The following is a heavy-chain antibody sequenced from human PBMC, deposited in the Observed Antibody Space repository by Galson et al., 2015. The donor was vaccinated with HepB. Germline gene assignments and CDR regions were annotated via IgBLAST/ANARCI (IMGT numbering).Heavy chain of an antibody. V-gene: IGHV4-39*07. D-gene: IGHD4-17*01. CDR1: GGSIRNYY. CDR3: ARDPVPTTVTRDSDY. J-gene: IGHJ4*02. CDR2: IYYSGST. Sequence: QVQLQESGPGLVRPSETLSLTCTVSGGSIRNYYWGWIRQPPGKGLEWIGSIYYSGSTYYNPSLKSRVTISVDTSKNQFSLKLSSVTAADTAVYYCARDPVPTTVTRDSDYWGQGTLVTVSS.